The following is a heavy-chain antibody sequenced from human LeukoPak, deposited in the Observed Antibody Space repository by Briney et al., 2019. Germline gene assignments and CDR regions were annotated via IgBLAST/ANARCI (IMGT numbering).Heavy chain of an antibody. D-gene: IGHD2-2*02. CDR3: ARIQLGYCSSTSCYNLPGVRFDP. V-gene: IGHV4-34*01. Sequence: PSETLSLTCAVYGGSFSGYYWSWIRQPPGKGLEWIGEINHSGSTNYNPSLKSRVTISVDTSENQFSLKLSSVTAAGTAVYYCARIQLGYCSSTSCYNLPGVRFDPWGQGTLVTVSS. CDR2: INHSGST. J-gene: IGHJ5*02. CDR1: GGSFSGYY.